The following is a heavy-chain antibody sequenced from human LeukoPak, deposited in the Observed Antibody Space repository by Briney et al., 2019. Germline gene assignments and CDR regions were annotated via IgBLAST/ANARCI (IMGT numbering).Heavy chain of an antibody. D-gene: IGHD1-26*01. Sequence: GGSLRLSCAASGFTFRNHAMNWVRQAPGKGLEWVSVISGSGETTYYADSVKGRYTISRDNSQNTLYLQMSSLRGEDTALYYCAKDRGMVGASVRAFDYWGQGTLVTVSS. V-gene: IGHV3-23*01. CDR3: AKDRGMVGASVRAFDY. CDR2: ISGSGETT. CDR1: GFTFRNHA. J-gene: IGHJ4*02.